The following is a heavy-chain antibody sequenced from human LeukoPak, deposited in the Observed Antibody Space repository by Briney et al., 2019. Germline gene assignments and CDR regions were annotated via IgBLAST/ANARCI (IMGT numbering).Heavy chain of an antibody. J-gene: IGHJ4*02. CDR3: ANGGLNRFEY. CDR2: VSGSGGST. Sequence: PGGSLRLSCAASGFTFSSYGMSWVRQAPGKGLEWVSAVSGSGGSTYYADSVKGRFSISRDNSKNTLYLQVNSLRADDTAVYYCANGGLNRFEYWGQGALVTVSS. V-gene: IGHV3-23*01. D-gene: IGHD4-23*01. CDR1: GFTFSSYG.